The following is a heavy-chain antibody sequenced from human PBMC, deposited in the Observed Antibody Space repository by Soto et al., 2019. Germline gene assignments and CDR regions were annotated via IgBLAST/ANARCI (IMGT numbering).Heavy chain of an antibody. Sequence: PGGSLRLSCAASGFTFIVQWMSWVRQAPGKGLEWVATINQDVSERYYVDSVKGRFSISRDNAKNSLYLQMNSLRAEDTAVYYCTTEEWYYFPSWGQGTLVTAPQ. V-gene: IGHV3-7*03. D-gene: IGHD3-3*01. CDR1: GFTFIVQW. CDR3: TTEEWYYFPS. J-gene: IGHJ4*02. CDR2: INQDVSER.